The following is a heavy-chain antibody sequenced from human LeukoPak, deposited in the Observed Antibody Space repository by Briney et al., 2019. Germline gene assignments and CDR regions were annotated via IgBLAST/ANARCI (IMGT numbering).Heavy chain of an antibody. J-gene: IGHJ4*02. Sequence: PGGSLRLSCAASGFTFSSYAMSWVRQAPGKGLEWVSAISGSGGSTYYADSVKGRFTISRDNSKNTLYLQMNSLRAEDTAVYYCAKGVYCTGGVCYTGPFDYWGQGTLVTVSS. CDR2: ISGSGGST. D-gene: IGHD2-8*02. CDR1: GFTFSSYA. V-gene: IGHV3-23*01. CDR3: AKGVYCTGGVCYTGPFDY.